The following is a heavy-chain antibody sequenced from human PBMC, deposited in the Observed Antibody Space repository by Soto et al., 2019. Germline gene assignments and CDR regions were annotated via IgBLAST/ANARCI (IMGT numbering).Heavy chain of an antibody. CDR3: AKKVPAALRLYYFFGLGV. CDR1: GASISSDNR. J-gene: IGHJ6*02. V-gene: IGHV4-4*02. Sequence: QGQLQESGPGLVKPSGTLSLTCAVSGASISSDNRWTWVRQPPGEGLEWIGEISQSGTTKYNPSLASRVTISVDKSKNQFSLRLTSMSAADTAVYYCAKKVPAALRLYYFFGLGVWGQGTTVTVSS. CDR2: ISQSGTT. D-gene: IGHD2-15*01.